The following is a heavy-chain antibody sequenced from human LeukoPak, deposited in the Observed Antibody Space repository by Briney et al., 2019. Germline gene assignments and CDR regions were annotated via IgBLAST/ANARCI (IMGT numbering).Heavy chain of an antibody. V-gene: IGHV3-30-3*01. CDR3: ARDAYPYCSSTSCYRVSGMDV. D-gene: IGHD2-2*01. J-gene: IGHJ6*02. CDR2: ISYDGSNK. Sequence: GRSLRLSCAASGFTFSSYAMHWVRQAPGKGLEWVAVISYDGSNKYYADSVKGRLTISRDNSKNTLYLQMNSLRAEDTAVYYCARDAYPYCSSTSCYRVSGMDVWGQGTTVTVSS. CDR1: GFTFSSYA.